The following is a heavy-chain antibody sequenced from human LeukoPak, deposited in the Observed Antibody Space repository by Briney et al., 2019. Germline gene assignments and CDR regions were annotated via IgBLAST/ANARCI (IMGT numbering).Heavy chain of an antibody. CDR1: GVPFSNYW. D-gene: IGHD5-18*01. V-gene: IGHV3-74*01. Sequence: GGSLRLSCAASGVPFSNYWMHWVRQAPGKGLVWVSRINRDGSSTSYADSVKGRFTISRDNAKNTLYLQMNSLRAEDTAVYYCARGGGYSYGSFDYWGQGTLVTVSS. CDR2: INRDGSST. J-gene: IGHJ4*02. CDR3: ARGGGYSYGSFDY.